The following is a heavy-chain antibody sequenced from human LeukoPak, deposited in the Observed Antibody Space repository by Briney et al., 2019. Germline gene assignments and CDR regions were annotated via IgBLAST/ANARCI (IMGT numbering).Heavy chain of an antibody. CDR1: GGSFSGYY. D-gene: IGHD2-2*01. CDR2: INHSGST. J-gene: IGHJ3*01. CDR3: AGRGSSSGTFDV. Sequence: PSETLSLTCAVYGGSFSGYYWSWIRQPPGKGLEWIGEINHSGSTNYNPSLKSRVTISVDTSKNQFSLKLSSVTAADTAVYYCAGRGSSSGTFDVWGPGTFVTVSS. V-gene: IGHV4-34*01.